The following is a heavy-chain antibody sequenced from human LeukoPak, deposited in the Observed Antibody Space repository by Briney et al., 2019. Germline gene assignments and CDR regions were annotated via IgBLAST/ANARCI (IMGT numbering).Heavy chain of an antibody. J-gene: IGHJ4*02. CDR1: GFTFSNYA. V-gene: IGHV3-48*02. Sequence: GGSLRLSCAASGFTFSNYAMSWVRQAPGKGLEWVSYISSSGSILYYADSLKGRFTISRDNAKNSLYLQMNSLRDKDTAVYYCARFSSSWLDYWGQGTLVTVSS. D-gene: IGHD6-13*01. CDR3: ARFSSSWLDY. CDR2: ISSSGSIL.